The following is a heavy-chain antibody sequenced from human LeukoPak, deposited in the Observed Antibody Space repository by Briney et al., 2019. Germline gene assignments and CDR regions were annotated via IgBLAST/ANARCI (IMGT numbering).Heavy chain of an antibody. Sequence: ASVKVSCKASGYTFSDYYMHWVRQAPGQGLEWLGRINPKSGDTNYAQKFQGRVTMTRDTSITTAYMELSRLRSDDTAVYYCARDRYGDIPFDYWGQGTLVTVSS. CDR3: ARDRYGDIPFDY. J-gene: IGHJ4*02. CDR2: INPKSGDT. V-gene: IGHV1-2*06. CDR1: GYTFSDYY. D-gene: IGHD4-17*01.